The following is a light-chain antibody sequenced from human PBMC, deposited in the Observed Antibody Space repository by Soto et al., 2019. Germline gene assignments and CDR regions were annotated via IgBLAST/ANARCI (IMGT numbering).Light chain of an antibody. CDR3: SSYTTSNTRQIV. CDR2: DVS. CDR1: RSDVGGYNY. J-gene: IGLJ1*01. Sequence: QSVLTQSASVSGSPGQSITISCTGTRSDVGGYNYVSWYQHHPGKAPKLIIYDVSNRPSGVSNRFSGSKSGNTASLTISGLQPEDKADYYCSSYTTSNTRQIVFGTRTKVTVL. V-gene: IGLV2-14*03.